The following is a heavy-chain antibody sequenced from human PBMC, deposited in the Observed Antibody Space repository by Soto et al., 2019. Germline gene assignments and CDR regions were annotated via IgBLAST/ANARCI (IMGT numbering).Heavy chain of an antibody. Sequence: GSLRLSCVGSGFRFRKYAMNWVRQAPGKGLEWVSGISGSGGSGRGFYADPVKGRFTISRDNSKNTLYLEMNSLRAEDTAVYYCAKDLDDYSSAIDFWGQGTLVTVSS. J-gene: IGHJ4*02. CDR1: GFRFRKYA. V-gene: IGHV3-23*01. D-gene: IGHD4-4*01. CDR2: ISGSGGSGRG. CDR3: AKDLDDYSSAIDF.